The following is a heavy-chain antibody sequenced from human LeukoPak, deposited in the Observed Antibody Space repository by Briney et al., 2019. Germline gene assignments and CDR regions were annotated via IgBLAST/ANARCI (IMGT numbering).Heavy chain of an antibody. Sequence: SGTLSLTCAVYGGSFSGYYWSWIRQPPGKGLEWIGEINHSGSTNYNPSLKSRVTISVDTSKNQFSLKLSSVTAADTAVYYCARGQRALAVAGKGYYYYYMDVWGKGTTVTVSS. CDR1: GGSFSGYY. CDR2: INHSGST. J-gene: IGHJ6*03. CDR3: ARGQRALAVAGKGYYYYYMDV. D-gene: IGHD6-19*01. V-gene: IGHV4-34*01.